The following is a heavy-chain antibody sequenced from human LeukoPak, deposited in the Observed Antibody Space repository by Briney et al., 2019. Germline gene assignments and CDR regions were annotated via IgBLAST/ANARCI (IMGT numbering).Heavy chain of an antibody. V-gene: IGHV3-33*01. CDR2: IWYDGSNK. CDR3: AREPRHLYCGGDCTDY. J-gene: IGHJ4*02. D-gene: IGHD2-21*02. Sequence: GGSLRLSCAASGFTFSSYGMHWVRQAPGKGLEWVAVIWYDGSNKYYADSVKGRFTISRDNSKNTLYLQMNSLRAEDTAVYYCAREPRHLYCGGDCTDYWGQGTLVTVSS. CDR1: GFTFSSYG.